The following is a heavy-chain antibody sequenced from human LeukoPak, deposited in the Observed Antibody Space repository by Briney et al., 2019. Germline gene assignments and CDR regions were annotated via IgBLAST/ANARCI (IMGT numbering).Heavy chain of an antibody. CDR3: ARHPIVVVPAGAYYYYYGMDV. J-gene: IGHJ6*04. V-gene: IGHV1-69*13. CDR1: GGTFSSYA. CDR2: IIPIFGTA. D-gene: IGHD2-2*01. Sequence: SVKVSCEASGGTFSSYAISWVRQAPGQGLEWMGGIIPIFGTANYAQKFQGRVTITADESTSTAYMELSSLRSEDTAVYYCARHPIVVVPAGAYYYYYGMDVWGKGTTVAVSS.